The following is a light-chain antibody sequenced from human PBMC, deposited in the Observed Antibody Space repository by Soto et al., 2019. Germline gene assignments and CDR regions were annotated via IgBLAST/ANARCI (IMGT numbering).Light chain of an antibody. CDR1: QGVSSW. CDR2: ATS. V-gene: IGKV1-12*01. J-gene: IGKJ3*01. CDR3: QQTHTFPLT. Sequence: DIQMTQSPSTLSASFGDRVTITCRASQGVSSWLAWYQQKPGKAPNFLIYATSNLQSGVPSRFSGSGSGTDFTLTISSLHPEDFATYYCQQTHTFPLTFGPGTKVDI.